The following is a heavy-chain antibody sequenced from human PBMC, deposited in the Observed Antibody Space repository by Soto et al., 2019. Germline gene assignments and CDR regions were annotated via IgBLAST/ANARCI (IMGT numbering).Heavy chain of an antibody. CDR2: MNPRTGDT. J-gene: IGHJ4*02. Sequence: ASVKVSCKASGYTFTANYIHWVRQAPGQGLEWMGWMNPRTGDTRYTQKFEGRVTMTRDTSLRTAYMELSGLIFDDAAVYFCAKGTGSSWFDYWGQGTLVTVSS. V-gene: IGHV1-2*02. CDR3: AKGTGSSWFDY. CDR1: GYTFTANY. D-gene: IGHD6-13*01.